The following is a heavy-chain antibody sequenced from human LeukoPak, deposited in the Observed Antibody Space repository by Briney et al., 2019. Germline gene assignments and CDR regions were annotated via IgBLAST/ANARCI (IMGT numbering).Heavy chain of an antibody. V-gene: IGHV3-23*01. CDR2: ISGSGGST. Sequence: PGGSLRLSCAASGFTFSSYAMSWVRQAPGKGLEWVSAISGSGGSTYYADSVKGRFTISRDNSKNTLYLQMNSLRAEDTAVYYCARAWWELPQDYYYYYYMDVWGKGATVTISS. CDR1: GFTFSSYA. CDR3: ARAWWELPQDYYYYYYMDV. D-gene: IGHD1-26*01. J-gene: IGHJ6*03.